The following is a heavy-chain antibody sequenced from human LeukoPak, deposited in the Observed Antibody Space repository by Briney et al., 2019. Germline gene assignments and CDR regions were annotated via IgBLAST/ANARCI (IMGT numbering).Heavy chain of an antibody. Sequence: SETLSLTCTVSGGSVSSNNYYWTWLRQPPGMGLQWIGTVFYSGTTYYNPSLKSRVTISVDTSKNQFSLKLSSVTAADTAVYYCARGSRVIIDFWSGYYGMLDYWGQGTLVTVSS. D-gene: IGHD3-3*01. CDR2: VFYSGTT. CDR1: GGSVSSNNYY. V-gene: IGHV4-39*07. J-gene: IGHJ4*02. CDR3: ARGSRVIIDFWSGYYGMLDY.